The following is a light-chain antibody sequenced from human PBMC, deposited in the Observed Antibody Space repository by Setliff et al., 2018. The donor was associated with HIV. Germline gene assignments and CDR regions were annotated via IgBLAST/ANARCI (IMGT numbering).Light chain of an antibody. CDR3: SSYTTSTTFV. CDR1: SSDVGGYNY. J-gene: IGLJ1*01. Sequence: SALTQPASVSGSPGQSITISCTGTSSDVGGYNYVSWYQQHPGKAPKLMIYDVSERPSGVSNRFSGSESGNTASLTISGLQAEDEADYYCSSYTTSTTFVFGTGTKV. V-gene: IGLV2-14*01. CDR2: DVS.